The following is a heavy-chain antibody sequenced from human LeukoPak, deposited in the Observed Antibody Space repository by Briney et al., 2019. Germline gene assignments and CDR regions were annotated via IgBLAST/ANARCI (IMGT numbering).Heavy chain of an antibody. CDR2: ISSSSSYI. CDR1: GFTFSSYS. CDR3: ARGGYSGYDLSPKYYGMDV. D-gene: IGHD5-12*01. Sequence: PGGSLRLSCAASGFTFSSYSMNWVRQVPGKGLEWVSSISSSSSYIYYADSVKGRFTISRDNAKNSLYLQMNSLRAEDTAVYYCARGGYSGYDLSPKYYGMDVWGQGTTVTVSS. V-gene: IGHV3-21*01. J-gene: IGHJ6*02.